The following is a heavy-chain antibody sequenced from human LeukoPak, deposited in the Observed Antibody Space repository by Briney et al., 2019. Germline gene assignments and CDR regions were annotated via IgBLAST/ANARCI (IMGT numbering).Heavy chain of an antibody. Sequence: SETLSLTCTVSGGSISSYYWSWIRQPPGKGLEWIGYIYYSGSTNYNPSLKSRVTISVDTSKNQFSLKLSSVTAADTAVYYCARGSSSWYGNNWFDPWGQGTLVTVSS. CDR2: IYYSGST. CDR3: ARGSSSWYGNNWFDP. D-gene: IGHD6-13*01. J-gene: IGHJ5*02. V-gene: IGHV4-59*01. CDR1: GGSISSYY.